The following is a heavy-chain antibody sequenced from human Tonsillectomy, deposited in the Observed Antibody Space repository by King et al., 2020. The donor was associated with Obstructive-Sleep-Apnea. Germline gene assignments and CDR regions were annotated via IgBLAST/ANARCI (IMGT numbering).Heavy chain of an antibody. V-gene: IGHV4-59*08. J-gene: IGHJ6*02. D-gene: IGHD3-22*01. Sequence: QLQESGPGLVKPSETLSLTCTVSGGSISSFYWSWIRQSPGKGLEWIGYIDYSGTTNYNTSLNSRVTISVDTAKNQFSLNLSFVTAADTALYYCAGTYYYDTSGDRKYYYGMDVWGQGTTVTVSS. CDR2: IDYSGTT. CDR1: GGSISSFY. CDR3: AGTYYYDTSGDRKYYYGMDV.